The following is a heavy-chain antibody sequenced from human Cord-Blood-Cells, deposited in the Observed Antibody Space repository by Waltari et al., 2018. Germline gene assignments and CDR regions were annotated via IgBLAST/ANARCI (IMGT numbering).Heavy chain of an antibody. V-gene: IGHV3-48*03. Sequence: EVQLVESGGGLVQPGGSLRLSCAASGFHYSSYEMNWVRQAPGKGLEWVSYISSSGSTIYYADSVKGRFTISRDNAKNSLYLQMNSLRAEDTAVYYCARLGSYYYGMDVWGQGTTVTVSS. D-gene: IGHD3-10*01. J-gene: IGHJ6*02. CDR1: GFHYSSYE. CDR3: ARLGSYYYGMDV. CDR2: ISSSGSTI.